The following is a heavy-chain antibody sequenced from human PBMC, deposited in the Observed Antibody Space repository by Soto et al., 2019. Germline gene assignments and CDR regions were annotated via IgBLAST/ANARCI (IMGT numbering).Heavy chain of an antibody. D-gene: IGHD6-19*01. CDR1: GGSISSYY. Sequence: SETLSLTCTVSGGSISSYYWSWVRQPPGKGLEWFGYIYYSGSTNYNPSLKSRVTISVDTSKNQFSLKLSSVTAADTAVYYCARGYSSGWYLGWFDPWGQGTLVTVSS. V-gene: IGHV4-59*01. CDR2: IYYSGST. J-gene: IGHJ5*02. CDR3: ARGYSSGWYLGWFDP.